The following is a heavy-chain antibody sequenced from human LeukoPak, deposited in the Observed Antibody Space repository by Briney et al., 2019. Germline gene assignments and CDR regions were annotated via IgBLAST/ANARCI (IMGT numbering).Heavy chain of an antibody. Sequence: SVKVSCKASGDTFSRYAISWVRQAPGQGLEWMGGTIPVLSTANYAQKFQDRVTITADESTSTTYMELSSLKSEDTAVYYCATTGGDIYYYYMDVWGKGTTVTISS. V-gene: IGHV1-69*13. D-gene: IGHD3-16*01. CDR1: GDTFSRYA. CDR3: ATTGGDIYYYYMDV. J-gene: IGHJ6*03. CDR2: TIPVLSTA.